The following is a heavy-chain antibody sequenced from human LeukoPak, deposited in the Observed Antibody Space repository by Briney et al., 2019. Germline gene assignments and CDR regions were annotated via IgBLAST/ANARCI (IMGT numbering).Heavy chain of an antibody. J-gene: IGHJ4*02. CDR3: AKGAYYHGSGRYFDY. V-gene: IGHV3-23*01. Sequence: GGSLRLSCAASGFTFSSYAMNWVRQAPGKGLEWVSAISGSGGATYYADSVKDRLTMSRDNSKNTLYLQMNSLRAEDTAVYYCAKGAYYHGSGRYFDYWGQGTLVTVSS. CDR2: ISGSGGAT. D-gene: IGHD3-10*01. CDR1: GFTFSSYA.